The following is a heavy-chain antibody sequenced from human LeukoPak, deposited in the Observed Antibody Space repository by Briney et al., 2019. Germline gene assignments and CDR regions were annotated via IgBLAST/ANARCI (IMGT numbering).Heavy chain of an antibody. CDR2: INPSGGST. CDR3: AREGPHIVVVTAQAAFDY. J-gene: IGHJ4*02. Sequence: GASVKVSCKASGYTFTSYYMHWVRQAPGQGLEWMGIINPSGGSTSYAQKFQGRVTMTRDMSTSTVYMEVSSLRSEDTAVYYCAREGPHIVVVTAQAAFDYWGQGTLVTVSS. V-gene: IGHV1-46*01. D-gene: IGHD2-21*02. CDR1: GYTFTSYY.